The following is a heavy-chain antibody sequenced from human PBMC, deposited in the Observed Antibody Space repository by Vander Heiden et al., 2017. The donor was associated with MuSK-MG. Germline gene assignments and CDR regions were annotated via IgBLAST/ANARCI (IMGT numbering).Heavy chain of an antibody. V-gene: IGHV3-23*01. CDR3: ARDTSSWYY. CDR1: GFTFSSYG. J-gene: IGHJ4*02. D-gene: IGHD6-13*01. CDR2: ISGSGGNT. Sequence: EVQLLESGGGLVQPGGSLRLSCAASGFTFSSYGMNWVRQDPGKGLEWVSGISGSGGNTYYAEFVKGRFTISRDNSKNTLYLQMNSLRAEDTAVYYCARDTSSWYYWGPGTLVTVSS.